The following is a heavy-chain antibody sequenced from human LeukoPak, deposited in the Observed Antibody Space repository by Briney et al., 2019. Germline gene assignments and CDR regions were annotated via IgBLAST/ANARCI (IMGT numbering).Heavy chain of an antibody. D-gene: IGHD5-18*01. CDR3: ARIEDATRGYNHAYYFDY. J-gene: IGHJ4*02. CDR1: GYSISSDYY. V-gene: IGHV4-38-2*02. CDR2: ILHNGNT. Sequence: SETLSLTCTVSGYSISSDYYWGWIRQPPGKGLEWIGNILHNGNTYYNPSLKSRVTTSIDTSKKQFSLKLRTATAADTAVYYCARIEDATRGYNHAYYFDYWGQGTLVTVSS.